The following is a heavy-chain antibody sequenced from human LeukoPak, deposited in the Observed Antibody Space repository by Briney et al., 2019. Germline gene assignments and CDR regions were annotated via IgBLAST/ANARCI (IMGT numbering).Heavy chain of an antibody. J-gene: IGHJ4*02. CDR2: IYYSGNT. CDR3: ARQTGSGLFILP. D-gene: IGHD3/OR15-3a*01. V-gene: IGHV4-39*01. Sequence: SETLSLTCTVSGGSISSSSYYWGWIRQPPGKGLEWIGSIYYSGNTYYNASLKSRVTISVDTSKNQFSLRLTSVTAADTAVYYCARQTGSGLFILPGGQGTLVTVSS. CDR1: GGSISSSSYY.